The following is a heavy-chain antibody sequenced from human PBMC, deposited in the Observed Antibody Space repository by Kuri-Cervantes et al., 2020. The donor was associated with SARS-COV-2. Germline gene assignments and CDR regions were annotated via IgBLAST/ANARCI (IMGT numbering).Heavy chain of an antibody. Sequence: KVSCKGSGYSFTNYWIGWVRQMPGKGLEWMGMIYPGDSATRYSPSFQGQVTISADKSISTAYLQWSSLKASDTAMYYCARVYGARWDYWGQGTLVTGSS. CDR1: GYSFTNYW. V-gene: IGHV5-51*01. CDR3: ARVYGARWDY. CDR2: IYPGDSAT. D-gene: IGHD4-17*01. J-gene: IGHJ4*02.